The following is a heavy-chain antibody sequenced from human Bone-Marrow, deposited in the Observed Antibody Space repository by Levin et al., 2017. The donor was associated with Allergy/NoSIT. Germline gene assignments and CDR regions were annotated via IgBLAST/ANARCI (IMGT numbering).Heavy chain of an antibody. V-gene: IGHV3-30*03. J-gene: IGHJ6*02. D-gene: IGHD6-6*01. CDR3: ARYGWYTSSGYRYYYGMDV. Sequence: GGSLRLSCAASGFNFNNYDIHWVRQAPGKGLEWLASVSYDGSNKYYADSVKGRFTISGDNSRYTLYLEMNSVRAEDTGVYYCARYGWYTSSGYRYYYGMDVWGQGTTVTVSS. CDR2: VSYDGSNK. CDR1: GFNFNNYD.